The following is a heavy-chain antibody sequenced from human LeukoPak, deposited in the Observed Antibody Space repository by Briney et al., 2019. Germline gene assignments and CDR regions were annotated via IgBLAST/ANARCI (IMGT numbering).Heavy chain of an antibody. J-gene: IGHJ3*01. Sequence: VASVKVSCKASGYTFTSYAMNWVRQAPGQELEWMGWINTNTGNPTYAQGFTGRFVLSLDTSVSTAYLQISSLKAEDTAVYYCARDHVKLGSSFHPFDAFDVWGQGTLVTVSS. CDR2: INTNTGNP. D-gene: IGHD2-2*01. CDR3: ARDHVKLGSSFHPFDAFDV. V-gene: IGHV7-4-1*02. CDR1: GYTFTSYA.